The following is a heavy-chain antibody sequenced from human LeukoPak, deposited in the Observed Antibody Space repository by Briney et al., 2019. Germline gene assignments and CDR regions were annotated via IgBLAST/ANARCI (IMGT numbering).Heavy chain of an antibody. Sequence: ASVKVSCKASGGTFSSYAISWVRQAPGQGLEWMGWISAYNGNTSYAQKLQGRVTMTSDTSTSTAYMELRSLRSDDTAVYYCARNWNDVAIYNYWGQGTLVTVSS. J-gene: IGHJ4*02. V-gene: IGHV1-18*01. D-gene: IGHD1-1*01. CDR1: GGTFSSYA. CDR2: ISAYNGNT. CDR3: ARNWNDVAIYNY.